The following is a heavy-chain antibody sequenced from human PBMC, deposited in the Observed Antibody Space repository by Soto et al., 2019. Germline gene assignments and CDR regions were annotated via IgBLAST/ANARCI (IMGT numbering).Heavy chain of an antibody. J-gene: IGHJ4*02. V-gene: IGHV3-30-3*01. D-gene: IGHD6-19*01. CDR2: ISYDGSNK. CDR3: ERGRTAVGLFDY. CDR1: GFTFSSYA. Sequence: GGSLRLSCAASGFTFSSYAMHWVRQAPGKGLEWVAVISYDGSNKYYADSVKGRFTISRDNSKNTLYLQMNSLRAEDTAVYYCERGRTAVGLFDYWGQGTLVTVSS.